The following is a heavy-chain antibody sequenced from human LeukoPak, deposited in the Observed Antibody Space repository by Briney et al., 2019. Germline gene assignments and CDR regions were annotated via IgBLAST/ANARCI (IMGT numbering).Heavy chain of an antibody. CDR3: ARAGGSSSWYEEGGLDY. Sequence: PGGSLRLSCAASGFTFSSYSMNWVRQTPGKGLEWVSSISSSSNYVYYADSVKGRFIISRNNAWNSLYLQLNSLRAEDTAEYYCARAGGSSSWYEEGGLDYWGQGTLVTVSS. J-gene: IGHJ4*02. V-gene: IGHV3-21*01. CDR2: ISSSSNYV. CDR1: GFTFSSYS. D-gene: IGHD6-13*01.